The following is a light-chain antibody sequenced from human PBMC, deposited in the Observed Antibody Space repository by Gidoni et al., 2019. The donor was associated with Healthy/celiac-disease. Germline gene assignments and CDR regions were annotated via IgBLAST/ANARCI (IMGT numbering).Light chain of an antibody. J-gene: IGKJ4*01. Sequence: EIVMTQSPATLSVSPGERATLSCRASQSVSSNLAWYQQKPGQAPRLLIYGASTRATGIPARFSGSGSGTEFTLTISSLQSEDFAVYYCQQYNNWPPVPFXGXTKVEIK. CDR1: QSVSSN. CDR2: GAS. V-gene: IGKV3-15*01. CDR3: QQYNNWPPVP.